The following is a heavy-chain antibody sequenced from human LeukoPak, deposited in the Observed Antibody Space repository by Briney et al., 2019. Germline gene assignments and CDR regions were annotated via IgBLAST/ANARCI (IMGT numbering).Heavy chain of an antibody. CDR1: GFTFSNHW. CDR2: IKTDGTIT. Sequence: GGSLRLSCAVSGFTFSNHWMYWVRQVPGKGLVCVSAIKTDGTITNYADSVKGRFTISRDNAKNTVYLQMNGLRAEDTAIYYCVTTWGDYWGQGTLVTVSS. D-gene: IGHD3-16*01. J-gene: IGHJ4*02. CDR3: VTTWGDY. V-gene: IGHV3-74*01.